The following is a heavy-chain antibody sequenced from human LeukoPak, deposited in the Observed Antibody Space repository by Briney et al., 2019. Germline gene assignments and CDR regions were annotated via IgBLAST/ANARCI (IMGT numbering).Heavy chain of an antibody. CDR3: AKTGRGGMTGAFDI. CDR2: TYSGCST. J-gene: IGHJ3*02. V-gene: IGHV3-53*01. CDR1: GLTVSSNY. Sequence: GGSLRLSCAVSGLTVSSNYMSWVRQAPGKGLELVAVTYSGCSTYYADSVKGRFTISRDNSKNTLCLQRNSLRAEDTAVYYCAKTGRGGMTGAFDIWGQGTMVTVSS. D-gene: IGHD3-10*01.